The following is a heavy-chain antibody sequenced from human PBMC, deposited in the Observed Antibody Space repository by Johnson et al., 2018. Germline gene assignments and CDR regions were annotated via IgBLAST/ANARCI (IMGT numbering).Heavy chain of an antibody. CDR2: INHSGTT. CDR3: ARGYYDSSGYYPYYYYYYMDV. J-gene: IGHJ6*03. Sequence: QVQLQQWGAGLLKPSETXSLTCAVYGGSFSGYYWNWIRQPPGKGLEWIGEINHSGTTNYNPSLKIPVTISIDPSKNQFSLKLSSVTAADTAVYYCARGYYDSSGYYPYYYYYYMDVWGKGTTVTVSS. CDR1: GGSFSGYY. D-gene: IGHD3-22*01. V-gene: IGHV4-34*01.